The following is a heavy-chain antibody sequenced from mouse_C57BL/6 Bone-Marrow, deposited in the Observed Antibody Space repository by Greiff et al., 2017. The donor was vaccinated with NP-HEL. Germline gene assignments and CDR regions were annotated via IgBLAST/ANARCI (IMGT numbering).Heavy chain of an antibody. D-gene: IGHD1-1*01. CDR3: TTGGSSPYAMDY. J-gene: IGHJ4*01. Sequence: VQLQQSGAELVRPGASVTLSCTVSGFNITDDYMHWVKQRPEQGLEWIGWIDPENGDTEYASKFQGKATITADTSYNTAYLHLSSLTSGDTAVYYCTTGGSSPYAMDYWGQGTAVTVSS. CDR1: GFNITDDY. V-gene: IGHV14-4*01. CDR2: IDPENGDT.